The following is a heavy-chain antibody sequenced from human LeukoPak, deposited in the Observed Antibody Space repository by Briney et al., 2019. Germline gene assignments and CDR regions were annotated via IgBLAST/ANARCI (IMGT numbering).Heavy chain of an antibody. CDR3: AKDQRIQLWYYFDY. CDR1: GFTFSSYG. CDR2: ISYDGSNT. J-gene: IGHJ4*02. V-gene: IGHV3-30*18. D-gene: IGHD5-18*01. Sequence: PGGSLRLSCAASGFTFSSYGMHWVRQAPGKGLEWVAVISYDGSNTYYADSVKGRFTISRDNSKNTLYLQMNSLRAEDTAVYYCAKDQRIQLWYYFDYWGQGTLVTVSS.